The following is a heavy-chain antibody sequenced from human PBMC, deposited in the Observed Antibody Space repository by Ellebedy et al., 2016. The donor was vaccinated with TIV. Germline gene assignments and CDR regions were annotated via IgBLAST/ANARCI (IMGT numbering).Heavy chain of an antibody. D-gene: IGHD4-11*01. CDR1: GYTFTNYY. V-gene: IGHV1-46*01. CDR2: ITPRGEST. Sequence: ASVKVSXKASGYTFTNYYVHWVRQAPGQGLEWMGIITPRGESTSYAQKFQGRVTMTRDTSTRTAYMELSRLKFDDTAMYYCARWGDDYSNSYYFDYWGQGTLVTVSS. J-gene: IGHJ4*02. CDR3: ARWGDDYSNSYYFDY.